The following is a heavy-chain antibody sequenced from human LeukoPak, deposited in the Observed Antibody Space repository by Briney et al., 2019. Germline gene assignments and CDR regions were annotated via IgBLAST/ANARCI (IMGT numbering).Heavy chain of an antibody. CDR2: IYTSGST. D-gene: IGHD3-22*01. CDR3: TKSLDSSGYYGEQN. V-gene: IGHV4-4*07. CDR1: GGSISSYY. J-gene: IGHJ4*02. Sequence: SETLSLTCTVSGGSISSYYWSWIRQPAGKGLEWIGRIYTSGSTTYNPSLKSRVTMSVDTSKNQFSLKLSSVTAADTAVYYCTKSLDSSGYYGEQNWGQGTLVTVSS.